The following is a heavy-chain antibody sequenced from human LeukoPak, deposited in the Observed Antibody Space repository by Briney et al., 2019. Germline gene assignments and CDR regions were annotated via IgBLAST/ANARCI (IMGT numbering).Heavy chain of an antibody. V-gene: IGHV1-8*01. CDR1: GYTFTSYD. Sequence: GASVKVSCKASGYTFTSYDINWVRQATGQGLEWMGWMNPNSGNTGYAQKFQGRVTMTRNTSISTAYVELSSLRSEDTAVYYCARVPLIVRSSGYYYYYYMDVWGKGTTVTISS. D-gene: IGHD3-22*01. CDR2: MNPNSGNT. J-gene: IGHJ6*03. CDR3: ARVPLIVRSSGYYYYYYMDV.